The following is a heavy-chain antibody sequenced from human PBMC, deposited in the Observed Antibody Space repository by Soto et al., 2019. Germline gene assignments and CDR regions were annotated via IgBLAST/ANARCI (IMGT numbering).Heavy chain of an antibody. V-gene: IGHV3-23*01. Sequence: GGSLRLSCAASGLTFGSYAMTWVRQAPGKGLEWVSTISGSGGSTYYADSVKGRFTISRDNSENTLYLQMNNLRAEETAIYYCAKIVRETGNYYDNAGFYRAGWFDPWGQGTLVTVSS. CDR2: ISGSGGST. CDR3: AKIVRETGNYYDNAGFYRAGWFDP. D-gene: IGHD3-22*01. CDR1: GLTFGSYA. J-gene: IGHJ5*02.